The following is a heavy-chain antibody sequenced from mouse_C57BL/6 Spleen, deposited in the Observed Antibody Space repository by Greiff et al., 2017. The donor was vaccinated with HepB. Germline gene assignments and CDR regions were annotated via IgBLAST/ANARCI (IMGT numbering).Heavy chain of an antibody. CDR2: IYPRSGNT. CDR1: GYTFTSYG. Sequence: QVQLQQSGAELARPGASVKLSCKASGYTFTSYGISWVKQRTGQGLEWIGEIYPRSGNTYYNEKFKGKATLTADKSSSTAYMELRSLTSEDSAVYFCARPYYGNPSYAMDYWGQGTSVTVSS. J-gene: IGHJ4*01. CDR3: ARPYYGNPSYAMDY. D-gene: IGHD2-1*01. V-gene: IGHV1-81*01.